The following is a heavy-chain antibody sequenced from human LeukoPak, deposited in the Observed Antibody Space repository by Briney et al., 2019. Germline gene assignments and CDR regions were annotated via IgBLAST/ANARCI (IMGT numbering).Heavy chain of an antibody. D-gene: IGHD5-18*01. CDR2: ISSSGSTI. CDR1: GFTFSDYY. V-gene: IGHV3-11*01. Sequence: GGSLRLSCAASGFTFSDYYMSWIRQAPGNGLEWVSYISSSGSTIYYADSVKGRFTISRDNAKNSLYLQMNSLRAEDTAVYYCARAGGYSYGPDWYFDLWGRGTLVTVSS. J-gene: IGHJ2*01. CDR3: ARAGGYSYGPDWYFDL.